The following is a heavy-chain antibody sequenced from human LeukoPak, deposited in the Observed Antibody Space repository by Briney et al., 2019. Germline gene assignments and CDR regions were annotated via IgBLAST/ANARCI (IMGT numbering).Heavy chain of an antibody. V-gene: IGHV3-23*01. J-gene: IGHJ4*02. D-gene: IGHD2-15*01. CDR2: ISGSGGST. Sequence: QPGRSLRLSCAASGFTFSNYAMSWVRQAPGKGLEWVSVISGSGGSTYYADSVKGRFTISRDNSKDTLFLQMNSLRAEDTAVYYCAKGILSVNDYWGQGTLVTVSS. CDR3: AKGILSVNDY. CDR1: GFTFSNYA.